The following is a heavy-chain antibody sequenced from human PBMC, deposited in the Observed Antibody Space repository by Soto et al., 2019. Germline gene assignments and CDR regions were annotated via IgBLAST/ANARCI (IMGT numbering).Heavy chain of an antibody. CDR3: GKDADQGAASYYFDH. V-gene: IGHV3-30*18. J-gene: IGHJ4*02. Sequence: WGSLRLSCAASGFTFIRYGIHFFRHAACKGLEWVAVISYDGGDKHYADSVKGRFTISRDNSKNTLYLQMNSLRAEDRAVYYCGKDADQGAASYYFDHWGQGTLVTVSS. CDR2: ISYDGGDK. D-gene: IGHD6-25*01. CDR1: GFTFIRYG.